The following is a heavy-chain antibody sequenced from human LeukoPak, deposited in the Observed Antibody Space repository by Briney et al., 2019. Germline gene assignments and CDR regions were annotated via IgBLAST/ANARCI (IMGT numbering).Heavy chain of an antibody. CDR3: ARDPDILTSLDY. V-gene: IGHV3-11*01. CDR1: GFTFSDYY. D-gene: IGHD3-9*01. J-gene: IGHJ4*02. Sequence: KPGGSLRLSCAASGFTFSDYYMSWVRQAPGKGLERVSYISSSGSTIYYADSVKGRFTISRDNAKNSLYLQMNSLRAEDTAVYYCARDPDILTSLDYWGQGTLVTVSS. CDR2: ISSSGSTI.